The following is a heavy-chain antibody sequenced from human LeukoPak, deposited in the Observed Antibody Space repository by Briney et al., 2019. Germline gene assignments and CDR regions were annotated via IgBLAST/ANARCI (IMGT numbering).Heavy chain of an antibody. CDR1: DDSITMYY. CDR3: ARGRVSSSTWYSTYYYFFYMDF. Sequence: SETLSLTCTVSDDSITMYYWTWIRQPPGKGLEWIGYVDHTGSTKFNPSLNGRVSISRDTSNNFFSLRLRSVTAADTAVYFCARGRVSSSTWYSTYYYFFYMDFWGKGTTVTVS. V-gene: IGHV4-59*01. J-gene: IGHJ6*03. D-gene: IGHD4-11*01. CDR2: VDHTGST.